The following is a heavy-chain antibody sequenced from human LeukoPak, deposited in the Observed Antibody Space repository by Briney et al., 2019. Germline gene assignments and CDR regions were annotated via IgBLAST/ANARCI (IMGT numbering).Heavy chain of an antibody. CDR2: IYYSGST. J-gene: IGHJ4*02. Sequence: PSETLSLTCTVPGGSISSSSYYWGWIRQPPGKGLEWIGSIYYSGSTYYNPSLKSRVTISVDTSKNQFSLKLSSVTAADTAVYYCARDTTYSSIFDYWGQGTLVTVSS. CDR1: GGSISSSSYY. V-gene: IGHV4-39*07. CDR3: ARDTTYSSIFDY. D-gene: IGHD4-11*01.